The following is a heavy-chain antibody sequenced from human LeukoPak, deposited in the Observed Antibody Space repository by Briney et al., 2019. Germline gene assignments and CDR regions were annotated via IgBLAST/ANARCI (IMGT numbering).Heavy chain of an antibody. J-gene: IGHJ4*02. Sequence: SEALSLTCTVSGGSISSYYWSWIRQPPGKGLEWIGYIYYSGSTNYNPSLKSRVTISVDTSKNQFSLKLSSVTAADTAVYYCARGHDFWSGYDWGQGTLVTVSS. CDR2: IYYSGST. CDR1: GGSISSYY. D-gene: IGHD3-3*01. V-gene: IGHV4-59*08. CDR3: ARGHDFWSGYD.